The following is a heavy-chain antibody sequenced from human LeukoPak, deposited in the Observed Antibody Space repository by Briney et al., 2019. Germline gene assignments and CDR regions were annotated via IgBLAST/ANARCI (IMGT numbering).Heavy chain of an antibody. CDR3: ARDAWGYVSFDY. CDR1: GGTFSSYA. V-gene: IGHV1-69*04. D-gene: IGHD3-16*01. J-gene: IGHJ4*02. CDR2: IIPILGIA. Sequence: SVKVSCKASGGTFSSYAISWVRQAPGQGLEWMGRIIPILGIANYAQKFQGRVTITADKSTSTAYMELSSLRSEDTAVYYCARDAWGYVSFDYWGQGSLVTVSS.